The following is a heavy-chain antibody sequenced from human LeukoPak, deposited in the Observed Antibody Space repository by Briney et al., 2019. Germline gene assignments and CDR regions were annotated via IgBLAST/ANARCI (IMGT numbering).Heavy chain of an antibody. CDR1: GYTLTELS. Sequence: ASVKVSCKVSGYTLTELSMHWVRQAPGKGLEWMGGFDPEDGETIYAQKLQGRVTMTEDTSTDTAYMELSSLRSEDTAVYYCATDRIGGATGYYGMDVWGQGTTVTVSS. D-gene: IGHD1-26*01. J-gene: IGHJ6*02. CDR2: FDPEDGET. V-gene: IGHV1-24*01. CDR3: ATDRIGGATGYYGMDV.